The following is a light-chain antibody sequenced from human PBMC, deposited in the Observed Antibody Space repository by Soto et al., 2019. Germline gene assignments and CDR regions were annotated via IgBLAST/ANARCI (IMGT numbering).Light chain of an antibody. CDR2: DAS. J-gene: IGKJ1*01. CDR3: QQRNSWPPVT. Sequence: EIVLTQSPGTLSLSPGERATLSCSASQSVSNNYLAWYQQKPGQAPRLLIYDASNRATGIPARFSGSGSGTDFTLTISSLEPEDFAVYYCQQRNSWPPVTFGQGTKVDIK. CDR1: QSVSNNY. V-gene: IGKV3-11*01.